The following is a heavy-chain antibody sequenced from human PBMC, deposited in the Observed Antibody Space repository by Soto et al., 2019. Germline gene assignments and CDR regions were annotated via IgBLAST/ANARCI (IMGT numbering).Heavy chain of an antibody. CDR2: ISYDGSNK. V-gene: IGHV3-30*04. D-gene: IGHD2-15*01. J-gene: IGHJ4*02. CDR1: GFTFSSYA. CDR3: ARDNCSGGSCYFDY. Sequence: GGSPRLSCAASGFTFSSYAMHWVRQAPGKGLEWVAVISYDGSNKYYADSVKGRFTISRDNSKNTLYLQMNSLRAEDTAVYYCARDNCSGGSCYFDYWGQGTLVTVSS.